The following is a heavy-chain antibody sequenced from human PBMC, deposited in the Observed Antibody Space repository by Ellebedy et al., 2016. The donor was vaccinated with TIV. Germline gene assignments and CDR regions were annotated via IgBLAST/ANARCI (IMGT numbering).Heavy chain of an antibody. CDR3: ATRHFWSGYHDY. CDR1: GFTVSSNY. Sequence: ESLKISCEGSGFTVSSNYMSWIRQPPGKGLEWIGEINHSGSTNYNPSLKSRVTISVDTSKNQFSLKLSSVTAADTAVYCCATRHFWSGYHDYWGQGTLVTVSS. J-gene: IGHJ4*02. CDR2: INHSGST. D-gene: IGHD3-3*02. V-gene: IGHV4-34*08.